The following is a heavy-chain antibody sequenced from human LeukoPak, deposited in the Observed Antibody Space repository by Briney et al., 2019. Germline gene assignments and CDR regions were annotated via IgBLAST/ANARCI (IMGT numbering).Heavy chain of an antibody. J-gene: IGHJ3*02. CDR2: IYYSGST. CDR1: GGSISSDSSY. CDR3: ARFVTGDGAFDI. Sequence: SETLSLTCTVSGGSISSDSSYWAWIRQPPGKGLEWIAIIYYSGSTFYNPSLRSRVTISVDTPKNQFSLKLSSVTAADTAVYYCARFVTGDGAFDIWGQGTMVTVSS. V-gene: IGHV4-39*01. D-gene: IGHD7-27*01.